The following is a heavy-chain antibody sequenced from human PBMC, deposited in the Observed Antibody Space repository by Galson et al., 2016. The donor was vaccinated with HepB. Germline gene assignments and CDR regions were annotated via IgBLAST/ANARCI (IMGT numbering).Heavy chain of an antibody. Sequence: SETLSLTCTVSGGYISGYYLSWIRQPPGKGLECIGYIFYIGSTNYNPSLTRRVTMSLDTSKNECSLSLTSVTVADTAVYFCARIAPGGSAYYHFDHWGQGTLVTVSS. J-gene: IGHJ4*02. CDR3: ARIAPGGSAYYHFDH. V-gene: IGHV4-59*01. CDR1: GGYISGYY. D-gene: IGHD3-3*01. CDR2: IFYIGST.